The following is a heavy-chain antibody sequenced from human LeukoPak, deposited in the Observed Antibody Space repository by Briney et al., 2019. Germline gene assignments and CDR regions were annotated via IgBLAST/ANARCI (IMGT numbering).Heavy chain of an antibody. J-gene: IGHJ4*02. CDR1: GFSFDNYG. CDR2: IWYDGSDK. D-gene: IGHD5-12*01. CDR3: ARDSGYDLDY. V-gene: IGHV3-33*01. Sequence: GGSLRLSCAASGFSFDNYGMHWVRQAPGKGLEWVAIIWYDGSDKYADAVKGRFTISRDNSKNTLYLQMNSQRAEDTAVYYCARDSGYDLDYWGQGTLVTVSS.